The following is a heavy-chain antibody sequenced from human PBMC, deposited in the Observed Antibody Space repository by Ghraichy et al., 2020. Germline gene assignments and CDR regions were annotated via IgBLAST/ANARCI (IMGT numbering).Heavy chain of an antibody. CDR1: GFTFSSYG. V-gene: IGHV3-33*07. CDR3: ARRDCTGTSCSCDY. Sequence: LSLTCAASGFTFSSYGMYWVRQTPGKGLEWVAVSWFDGSTAYYEDSVKGRFTVSRDNSKKTLYLQMSSLRVEDTAVYYCARRDCTGTSCSCDYWGQGTLVTVSS. CDR2: SWFDGSTA. J-gene: IGHJ4*02. D-gene: IGHD2-2*01.